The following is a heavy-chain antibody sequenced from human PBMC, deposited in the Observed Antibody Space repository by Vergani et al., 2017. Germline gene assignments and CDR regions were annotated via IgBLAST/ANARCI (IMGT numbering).Heavy chain of an antibody. D-gene: IGHD3-9*01. CDR3: ARARCIETCYMSNWLDS. Sequence: EVQLVESGGGLVKRGGSLRLSCSASGFSFNSYWMHWVRQVPGKGLLWVSRIKSDGSITAYADSVKGRFTISRDNAQITLYLQMNSLRVEDTGVYYCARARCIETCYMSNWLDSWGQGTLVTVSS. J-gene: IGHJ5*01. CDR1: GFSFNSYW. CDR2: IKSDGSIT. V-gene: IGHV3-74*03.